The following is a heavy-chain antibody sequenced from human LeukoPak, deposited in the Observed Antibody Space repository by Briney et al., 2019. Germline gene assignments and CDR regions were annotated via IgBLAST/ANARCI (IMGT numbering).Heavy chain of an antibody. CDR2: IIPIFGTA. D-gene: IGHD3-3*01. V-gene: IGHV1-69*05. CDR1: GGTFSSYA. Sequence: SVKVSCKTSGGTFSSYAISWVRQAPGQGLEWMGGIIPIFGTANYAQKFQGRVTITTDESTSTAYMELSSLRSEDTAVYYCATHPRGYDFWSGYSFDYWGQGTLVTVSS. J-gene: IGHJ4*02. CDR3: ATHPRGYDFWSGYSFDY.